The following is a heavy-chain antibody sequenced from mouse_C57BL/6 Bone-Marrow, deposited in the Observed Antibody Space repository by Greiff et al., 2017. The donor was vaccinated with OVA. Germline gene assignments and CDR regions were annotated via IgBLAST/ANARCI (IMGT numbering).Heavy chain of an antibody. CDR1: GYTFTSYW. CDR3: ARRYGSSYDFDY. V-gene: IGHV1-59*01. Sequence: QVQLKQPGAELVRPGTSVKLSCKASGYTFTSYWMHWVKQRPGQGLEWIGVIDPSDSYTNYNQKFKGKATLTVDTSSSTAYMQLSSLTSEDSAVYYCARRYGSSYDFDYWGQGTTLTVSS. CDR2: IDPSDSYT. D-gene: IGHD1-1*01. J-gene: IGHJ2*01.